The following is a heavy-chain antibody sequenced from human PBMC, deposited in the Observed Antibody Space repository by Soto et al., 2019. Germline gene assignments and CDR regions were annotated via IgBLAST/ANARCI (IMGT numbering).Heavy chain of an antibody. CDR1: GFTFSSYA. D-gene: IGHD3-3*01. V-gene: IGHV3-30-3*01. CDR3: ARGWRGVITIFGVVPNYFDY. CDR2: ISFDGNTK. Sequence: GGSLRLSCAASGFTFSSYAMHWVRQAPGKGLEWVAVISFDGNTKYYGDSVKGRLTISRDNSKNTLYLQMNSLRAEDTAVYYCARGWRGVITIFGVVPNYFDYWGQGTLVTVSS. J-gene: IGHJ4*02.